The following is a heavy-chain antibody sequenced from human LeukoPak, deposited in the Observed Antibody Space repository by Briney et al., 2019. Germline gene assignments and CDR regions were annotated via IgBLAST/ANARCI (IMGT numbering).Heavy chain of an antibody. CDR3: ATTGTQQWLGTFDY. CDR2: ISGSGGST. D-gene: IGHD6-19*01. Sequence: GGSLRLSCAASGFTFSSYAMSWVRQAPGKGLEWVSAISGSGGSTYYADSVKGRFTISRDNSKNTLYLQMNSLRAEDTAVYYYATTGTQQWLGTFDYWGQGTLVTVSS. CDR1: GFTFSSYA. J-gene: IGHJ4*02. V-gene: IGHV3-23*01.